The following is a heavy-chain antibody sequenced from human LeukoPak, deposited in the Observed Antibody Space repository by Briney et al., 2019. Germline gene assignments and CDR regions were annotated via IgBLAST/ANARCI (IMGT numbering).Heavy chain of an antibody. Sequence: PGGSLRLSCAASGFTFSSFSMNWVRQGPGKGLEWISYISASASNIQYADSVKGRFTISRDNSKNTLYLQMNSLRAEDTAVYYCVTDLGYCSSTSCYTDYGMDVWGQGTTVTVSS. D-gene: IGHD2-2*02. CDR3: VTDLGYCSSTSCYTDYGMDV. CDR2: ISASASNI. CDR1: GFTFSSFS. V-gene: IGHV3-48*01. J-gene: IGHJ6*02.